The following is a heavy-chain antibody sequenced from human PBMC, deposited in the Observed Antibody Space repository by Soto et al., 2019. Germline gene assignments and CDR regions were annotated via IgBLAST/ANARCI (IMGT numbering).Heavy chain of an antibody. CDR3: ARVVRCTRSGCYYLGMDV. D-gene: IGHD2-15*01. CDR1: GETVSSYYYS. V-gene: IGHV4-61*01. J-gene: IGHJ6*02. Sequence: PSETLSLTCTVSGETVSSYYYSWNCIRQAPGKGLEWIGSIPSSGRTNYYSSLESRVSTSLETSKNQFSLRLSSVGAADTAIYYCARVVRCTRSGCYYLGMDVWGQGTTVNGSS. CDR2: IPSSGRT.